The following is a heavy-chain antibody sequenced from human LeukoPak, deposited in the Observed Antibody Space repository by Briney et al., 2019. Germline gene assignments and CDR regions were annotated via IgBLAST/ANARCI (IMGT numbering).Heavy chain of an antibody. D-gene: IGHD2-2*01. J-gene: IGHJ3*02. Sequence: SQTLSLTCAVSGGSISSGGYSWSWTRQPPGKGLEWIGYIYHSGSTYYNPSLKSRVTISVDRSKNQFSLKLSSVTAADTAVYYCAREDCSSTSCSIGAFDIWGQGTMVTVSS. V-gene: IGHV4-30-2*01. CDR2: IYHSGST. CDR1: GGSISSGGYS. CDR3: AREDCSSTSCSIGAFDI.